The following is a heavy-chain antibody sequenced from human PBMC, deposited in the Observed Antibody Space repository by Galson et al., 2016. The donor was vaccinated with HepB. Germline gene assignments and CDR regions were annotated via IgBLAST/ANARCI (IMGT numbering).Heavy chain of an antibody. CDR1: GFTFSSYA. Sequence: SLRLSCAASGFTFSSYAMSWVRQAPGKGLEWVSAISGSGGNTYYADSVKGRFTVSRDNSKNTLYLQMNSLRAEDTAVYYCATPRGYSYGYWDDTTIDYWGQGTLVTVSS. J-gene: IGHJ4*02. CDR3: ATPRGYSYGYWDDTTIDY. V-gene: IGHV3-23*01. D-gene: IGHD5-18*01. CDR2: ISGSGGNT.